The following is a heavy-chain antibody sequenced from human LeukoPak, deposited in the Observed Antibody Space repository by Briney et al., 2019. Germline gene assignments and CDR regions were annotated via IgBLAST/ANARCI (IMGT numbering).Heavy chain of an antibody. V-gene: IGHV3-64*02. CDR1: GFTFSSYA. Sequence: GGSLRLSCAASGFTFSSYAMHWVRQAPGKGLEYVSAISSNGGSTYYADSVKGRFTISRDNSKNTLYLQMGSLRAEDMAVYYCARGPKYRLLGPASYWGQGTLVTVSS. D-gene: IGHD2-2*01. CDR2: ISSNGGST. J-gene: IGHJ4*02. CDR3: ARGPKYRLLGPASY.